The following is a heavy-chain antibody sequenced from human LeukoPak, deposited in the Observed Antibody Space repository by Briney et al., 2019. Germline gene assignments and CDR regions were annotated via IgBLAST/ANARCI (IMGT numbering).Heavy chain of an antibody. J-gene: IGHJ4*02. CDR1: GFTFSSYS. Sequence: PGGSLRLSCEGYGFTFSSYSMSWVRQAPGKGLEWVSAISGSGGSTYYADSVKGRFTISRDNSKNTLYLQMNSLRAEDTAVYYCAKGGSSSWYSFLDYWGQGTLVTVSS. D-gene: IGHD6-13*01. CDR2: ISGSGGST. V-gene: IGHV3-23*01. CDR3: AKGGSSSWYSFLDY.